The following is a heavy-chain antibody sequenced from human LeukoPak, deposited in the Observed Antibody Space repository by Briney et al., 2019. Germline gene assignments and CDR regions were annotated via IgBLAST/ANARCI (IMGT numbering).Heavy chain of an antibody. J-gene: IGHJ4*02. CDR1: GFPFSNYA. Sequence: ERSLRLSCTASGFPFSNYAMHWVRQAPGKGLEWVALISFDGTKKYYADSVKGRFTISRDSSKNTLFPQMNRLRVEDTAVYYCSRDPAKGPTTYFDYWGQGTLLTVSS. V-gene: IGHV3-30*04. D-gene: IGHD1-26*01. CDR2: ISFDGTKK. CDR3: SRDPAKGPTTYFDY.